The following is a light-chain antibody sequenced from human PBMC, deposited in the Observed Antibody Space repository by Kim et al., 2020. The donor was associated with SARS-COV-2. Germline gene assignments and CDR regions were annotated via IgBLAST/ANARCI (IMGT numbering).Light chain of an antibody. J-gene: IGLJ2*01. V-gene: IGLV2-14*04. Sequence: GQSITISCTGTSSDVGGYNYVSWYQQHPGKAPKLMIYDVNNRPSGVSDRFSGSKSGNTASLTVSGLQAEDEADYYCSSYTSSNTLVFGGGTQLTVL. CDR2: DVN. CDR3: SSYTSSNTLV. CDR1: SSDVGGYNY.